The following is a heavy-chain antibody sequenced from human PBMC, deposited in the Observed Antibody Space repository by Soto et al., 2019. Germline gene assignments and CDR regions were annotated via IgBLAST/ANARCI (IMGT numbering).Heavy chain of an antibody. J-gene: IGHJ4*02. D-gene: IGHD1-26*01. V-gene: IGHV4-39*02. CDR3: ARDGVGATTYFGYFDY. CDR2: VYYNGNS. CDR1: GGSISNIDYY. Sequence: SETLSLTCSFSGGSISNIDYYWGWVRQPPGKEPEWLGAVYYNGNSWYDPSLRSQVTISVDTSKNQFSLKLRSVTAADTAVYYCARDGVGATTYFGYFDYWGQGTLVTVSS.